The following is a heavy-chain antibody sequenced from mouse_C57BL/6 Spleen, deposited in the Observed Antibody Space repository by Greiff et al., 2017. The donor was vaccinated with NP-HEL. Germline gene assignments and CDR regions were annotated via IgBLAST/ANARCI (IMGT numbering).Heavy chain of an antibody. Sequence: EVQLQQSVAELVRPGASVKLSCTASGFNIKNTYMHWVKQRPEQGLEWLGRIDPANGNTKYAPKFQGKATITADTSSNPAYLQLSSLTSEDTAIYSCAPSYYEGAMDYWGQGTSVTVSS. V-gene: IGHV14-3*01. CDR1: GFNIKNTY. CDR2: IDPANGNT. CDR3: APSYYEGAMDY. D-gene: IGHD1-1*01. J-gene: IGHJ4*01.